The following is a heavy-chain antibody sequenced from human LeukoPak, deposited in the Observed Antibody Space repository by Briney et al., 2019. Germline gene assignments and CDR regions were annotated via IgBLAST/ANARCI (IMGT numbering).Heavy chain of an antibody. Sequence: GGSLRLSCVASAFTFSNSWMSWVRQVPGKGLEWVASIEQDGREKNYVDSVKGRFTISRDNGKNSLYLEMNSLRAEDTAVYYCARERQGTSHYDGKESFDYWGQGTLVTVSS. CDR1: AFTFSNSW. CDR2: IEQDGREK. D-gene: IGHD4-23*01. J-gene: IGHJ4*02. V-gene: IGHV3-7*01. CDR3: ARERQGTSHYDGKESFDY.